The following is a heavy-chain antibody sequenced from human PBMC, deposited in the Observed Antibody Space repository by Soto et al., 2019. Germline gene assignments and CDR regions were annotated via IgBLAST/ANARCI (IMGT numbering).Heavy chain of an antibody. V-gene: IGHV1-69*13. CDR3: ARSQSPWGYGDYVGYYYYGMDV. D-gene: IGHD4-17*01. Sequence: GASVKVSCKASGGTFSSYAISWVRQAPGQGLEWMGGIIPIFGTANYAQKFQGRVTITADESTSTAHMELSSLRSEDTAVYYCARSQSPWGYGDYVGYYYYGMDVWGQGTTVTVSS. CDR2: IIPIFGTA. CDR1: GGTFSSYA. J-gene: IGHJ6*02.